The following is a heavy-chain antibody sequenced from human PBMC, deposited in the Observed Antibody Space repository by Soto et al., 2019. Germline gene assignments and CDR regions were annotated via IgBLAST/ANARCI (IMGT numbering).Heavy chain of an antibody. Sequence: VQLVESGGGLVKPGGSLRLSCAASGFTFSNYAMNWVRQAPGKGLECVSVISGSGGSAYYADSVQGRFTISRDNSKNTLYMQMNSLRDEDTAIYYCVREGSGWNSRGSFDFWGRGTMVTVTS. D-gene: IGHD6-19*01. CDR3: VREGSGWNSRGSFDF. CDR1: GFTFSNYA. V-gene: IGHV3-23*04. J-gene: IGHJ3*01. CDR2: ISGSGGSA.